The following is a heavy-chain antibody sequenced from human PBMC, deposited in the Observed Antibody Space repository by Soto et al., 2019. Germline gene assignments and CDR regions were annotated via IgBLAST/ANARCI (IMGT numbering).Heavy chain of an antibody. CDR3: ARGYGYNYVVDY. D-gene: IGHD5-12*01. V-gene: IGHV3-48*02. CDR1: GFTFSTYS. J-gene: IGHJ4*02. Sequence: PGGSLRLSCAASGFTFSTYSMNWVRQAPGKGQEWVSYISSSSGTIHNADSVKGRFTISRDNAKNSLYLQMNSLRDEDTAVYYCARGYGYNYVVDYWGQGTLVTVSS. CDR2: ISSSSGTI.